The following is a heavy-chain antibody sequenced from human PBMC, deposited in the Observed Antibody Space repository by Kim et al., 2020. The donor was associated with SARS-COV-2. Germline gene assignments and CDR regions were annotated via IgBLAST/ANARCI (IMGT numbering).Heavy chain of an antibody. V-gene: IGHV1-2*04. J-gene: IGHJ6*02. CDR3: ARERSEVSGSYSYGMDV. Sequence: ASVKVSCKASGYTFNGYYMHWVRQAPGQGLEWMGWINPNSGGTNYAQKFQGWVTMNRDTSISTAYMELSRLRSDDTAVYYCARERSEVSGSYSYGMDVWGQGTTVTVSS. CDR2: INPNSGGT. CDR1: GYTFNGYY. D-gene: IGHD1-26*01.